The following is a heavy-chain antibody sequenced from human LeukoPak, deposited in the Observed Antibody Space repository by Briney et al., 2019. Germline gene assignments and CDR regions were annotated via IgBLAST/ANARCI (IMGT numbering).Heavy chain of an antibody. D-gene: IGHD3-3*01. J-gene: IGHJ4*02. CDR2: MNPNSGNT. CDR3: ARGGRRFLEWLFYALDY. CDR1: GYTFNSYD. Sequence: ASVKVSCKASGYTFNSYDINWVRQATGQGLEWMGWMNPNSGNTGYAQKFQGRVTITRNTSISTAYMELSSLRSEDTAVYYCARGGRRFLEWLFYALDYWGQGTLVTVPS. V-gene: IGHV1-8*03.